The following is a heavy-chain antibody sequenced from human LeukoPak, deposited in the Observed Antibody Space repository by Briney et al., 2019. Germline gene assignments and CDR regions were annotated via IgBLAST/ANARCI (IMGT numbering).Heavy chain of an antibody. D-gene: IGHD3-9*01. Sequence: ASVKVSCKASGYTFTSHFMHWVRQAPGQGLGWMGLINPSGGSTNYAQKFQGRVTVTTDPSTSTAYMDLRSLRSDDTAVYYCARGSQYNILTGFIVGAMDDFDYWGQGTLVTVSS. CDR3: ARGSQYNILTGFIVGAMDDFDY. CDR1: GYTFTSHF. V-gene: IGHV1-46*01. J-gene: IGHJ4*02. CDR2: INPSGGST.